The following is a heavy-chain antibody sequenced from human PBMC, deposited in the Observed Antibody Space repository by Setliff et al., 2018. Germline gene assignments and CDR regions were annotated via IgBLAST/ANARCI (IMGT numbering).Heavy chain of an antibody. J-gene: IGHJ6*03. CDR3: ARTINFLGSGTWGYMDV. D-gene: IGHD3-10*01. V-gene: IGHV4-34*01. Sequence: LTCAVYGGSFSGYYWPWIRQSPGKGLEWIGEINHSGGIDYNPSLKSRVTISVDTSKNEFSLRLTSVTAADTAVYFCARTINFLGSGTWGYMDVWGKGTTVTVSS. CDR1: GGSFSGYY. CDR2: INHSGGI.